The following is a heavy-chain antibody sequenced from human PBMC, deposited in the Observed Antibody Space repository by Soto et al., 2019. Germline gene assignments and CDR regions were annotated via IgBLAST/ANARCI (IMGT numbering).Heavy chain of an antibody. Sequence: SETLSLTCTVSGGSISSGGYYWSWIRQHPGKGLEWIGYIYYSGSTYYNPSLKSRVTISVDTSKNQFSMKLSSVTGADTAVYKCARALILGIKPYGMDVGGQGTTVPVSS. CDR1: GGSISSGGYY. CDR3: ARALILGIKPYGMDV. CDR2: IYYSGST. D-gene: IGHD1-26*01. V-gene: IGHV4-31*03. J-gene: IGHJ6*02.